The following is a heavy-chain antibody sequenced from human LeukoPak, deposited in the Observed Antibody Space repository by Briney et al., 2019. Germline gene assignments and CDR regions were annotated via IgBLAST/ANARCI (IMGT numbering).Heavy chain of an antibody. J-gene: IGHJ6*03. Sequence: GASVKVSCKASGYTFTSYGISWVRQAPGQGLEWMGWISAYNGNTNYAQKLQGRVTMTTDTSTSTAYMELRSLRSDDTAVYYCARVRLGEYYYYYYYMDVWGKGTTVTVSS. D-gene: IGHD2/OR15-2a*01. CDR2: ISAYNGNT. V-gene: IGHV1-18*01. CDR3: ARVRLGEYYYYYYYMDV. CDR1: GYTFTSYG.